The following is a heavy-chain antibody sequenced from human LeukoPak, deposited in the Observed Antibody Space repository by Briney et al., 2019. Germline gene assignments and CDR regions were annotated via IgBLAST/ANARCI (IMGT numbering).Heavy chain of an antibody. Sequence: SETLSLTCTVSGDTISRSTYYWHSIRQPPEKRLGWIVNIYYSGNTYYNPSLKSLVTISVDTSNNQFSLNLSSLTAADTAVYFCARRQSGALEQTTFDIWGQGTMVTVSS. J-gene: IGHJ3*02. CDR3: ARRQSGALEQTTFDI. D-gene: IGHD4/OR15-4a*01. V-gene: IGHV4-39*01. CDR2: IYYSGNT. CDR1: GDTISRSTYY.